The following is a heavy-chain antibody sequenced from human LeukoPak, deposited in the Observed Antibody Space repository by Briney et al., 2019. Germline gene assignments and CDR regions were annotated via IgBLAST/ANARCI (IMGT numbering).Heavy chain of an antibody. CDR1: GFTFSTYA. V-gene: IGHV3-23*01. Sequence: GGSLRLSCAASGFTFSTYAMSWVRQAPGKGLEWVSAINGNGGSTYYADSVKGRFTISRDNPKNRLYLQMDSLRAEDTAVYYCAKDPGYSSGSSFFDYWGQGTLVTVSS. D-gene: IGHD6-19*01. J-gene: IGHJ4*02. CDR3: AKDPGYSSGSSFFDY. CDR2: INGNGGST.